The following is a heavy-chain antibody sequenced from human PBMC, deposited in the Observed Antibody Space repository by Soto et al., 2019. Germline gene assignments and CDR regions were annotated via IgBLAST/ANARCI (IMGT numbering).Heavy chain of an antibody. CDR1: GYTFTSYY. V-gene: IGHV1-46*01. CDR2: INPSGGSP. J-gene: IGHJ4*02. CDR3: AGGGSIEMATIRAHFDY. Sequence: ASVKVSCKASGYTFTSYYMHWVRQAPGQGLEWMGIINPSGGSPCYAPKFQGRVTMTRDTSTSTVYLKLSRLRSADPAVFYCAGGGSIEMATIRAHFDYGGQGTLVTVSS. D-gene: IGHD5-12*01.